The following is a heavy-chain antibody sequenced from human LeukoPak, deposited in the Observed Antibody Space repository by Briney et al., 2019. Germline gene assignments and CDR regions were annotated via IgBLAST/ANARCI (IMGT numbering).Heavy chain of an antibody. V-gene: IGHV3-23*01. CDR2: ISTNRGST. CDR1: GFTFSSYA. D-gene: IGHD6-13*01. J-gene: IGHJ4*02. CDR3: VKGSAGSRPYYFDY. Sequence: PGGSLRLSCAASGFTFSSYAMSWARQAPGEGLEWVSAISTNRGSTYFADSVKGRFTITRDNSKNKLSVEMNSRRDEDTAVYYCVKGSAGSRPYYFDYWGQGTLLTVSS.